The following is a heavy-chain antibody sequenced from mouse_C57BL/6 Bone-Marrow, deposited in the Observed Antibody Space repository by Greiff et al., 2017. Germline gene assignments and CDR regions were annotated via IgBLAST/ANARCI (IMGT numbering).Heavy chain of an antibody. D-gene: IGHD1-1*01. CDR3: ARENYYGSSYAY. Sequence: QVQLKQSGPELVKPGASVKISCKASGYTFTDYYINWVKQRPGQGLEWIGWIFPGRGSTYYNEKFKGKATLTVDKSSSTAYMLLSSLTSEDSAVYFCARENYYGSSYAYWGQGTLVTVSA. J-gene: IGHJ3*01. CDR1: GYTFTDYY. CDR2: IFPGRGST. V-gene: IGHV1-75*01.